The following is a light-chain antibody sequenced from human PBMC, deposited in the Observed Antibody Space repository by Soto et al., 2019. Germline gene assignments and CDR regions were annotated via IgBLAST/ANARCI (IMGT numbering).Light chain of an antibody. CDR1: QSVTYSY. CDR2: GAS. Sequence: EMVLTQSPGTLSLSPGERATLSCRASQSVTYSYLAWYQQKPGQAPRLLIYGASSRATGIPDRFSGSGSGTDFTLTISRLEPEDFAVYYCQQYGSSPVTFGQGTKVEIK. CDR3: QQYGSSPVT. J-gene: IGKJ1*01. V-gene: IGKV3-20*01.